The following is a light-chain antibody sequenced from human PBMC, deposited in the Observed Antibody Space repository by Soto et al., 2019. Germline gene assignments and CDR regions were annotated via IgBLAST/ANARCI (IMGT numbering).Light chain of an antibody. CDR2: GAS. CDR1: QSVNSNY. Sequence: EIVLTQSPGTLSLSPGERATLSCRASQSVNSNYVTWYQQKPGQAPRLLIYGASSRATGIPDRFSGSGSGTDFTITISRLETEDFAVYYCQQYGSSFRYTFGQGTKLEIK. CDR3: QQYGSSFRYT. J-gene: IGKJ2*01. V-gene: IGKV3-20*01.